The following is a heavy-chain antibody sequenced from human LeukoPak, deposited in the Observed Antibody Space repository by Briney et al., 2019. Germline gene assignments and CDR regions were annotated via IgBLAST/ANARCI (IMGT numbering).Heavy chain of an antibody. Sequence: GESLKIPCKGSAYSFTSYWIGWVRPMPGKGLEWMVIIYPGDSDTRYNPSFQSQVTISADKSISTAYLQWSSLKASDTAMYYCARLAGSGSYYTFDYWGQGTLVTVSS. J-gene: IGHJ4*02. V-gene: IGHV5-51*01. D-gene: IGHD3-10*01. CDR2: IYPGDSDT. CDR1: AYSFTSYW. CDR3: ARLAGSGSYYTFDY.